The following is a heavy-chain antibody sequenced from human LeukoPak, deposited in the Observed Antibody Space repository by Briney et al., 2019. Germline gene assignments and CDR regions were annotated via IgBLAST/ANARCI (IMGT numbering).Heavy chain of an antibody. CDR3: AREGGRDSSGLTHFDY. V-gene: IGHV4-30-4*01. CDR1: GGSISSGDYY. D-gene: IGHD6-19*01. CDR2: IYYSEST. Sequence: SQTLSLTCTVSGGSISSGDYYWSWIRQPPGKGLEWIGYIYYSESTYYNPSLKSRVTISVDTSKNQFSLKLSSVTAADTAVYYCAREGGRDSSGLTHFDYWGQGTLVTVSS. J-gene: IGHJ4*02.